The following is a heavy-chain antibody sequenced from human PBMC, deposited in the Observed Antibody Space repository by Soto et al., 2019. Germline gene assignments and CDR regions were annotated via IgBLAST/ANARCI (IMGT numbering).Heavy chain of an antibody. Sequence: EVQLVESGGGLIQPGGSLRLSCAASGFTVSSNYMSWVRQAPGKGLEWVSVIYSGGSTYYADSVKGRFTISRDNSKYTLYPQMNSLRAEDTAVYYCARDRVESGYPEYFQHWGQGTLVTVSS. CDR2: IYSGGST. CDR3: ARDRVESGYPEYFQH. D-gene: IGHD3-22*01. J-gene: IGHJ1*01. CDR1: GFTVSSNY. V-gene: IGHV3-53*01.